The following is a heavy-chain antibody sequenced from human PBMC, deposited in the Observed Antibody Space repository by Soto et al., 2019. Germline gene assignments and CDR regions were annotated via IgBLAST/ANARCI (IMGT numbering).Heavy chain of an antibody. CDR3: AKDLVEYPGIQPRGPAKAKGSRGY. V-gene: IGHV3-23*01. CDR2: ISGSGGST. D-gene: IGHD3-10*01. CDR1: GFTFSSYA. J-gene: IGHJ4*02. Sequence: GGSLRLSCAASGFTFSSYAMSWVRQAPGKGLEWVSAISGSGGSTYYADSVKGRFTISRDNSKNTLYLQMNSLRAEDTAVYYCAKDLVEYPGIQPRGPAKAKGSRGYWGQGTLVTVSS.